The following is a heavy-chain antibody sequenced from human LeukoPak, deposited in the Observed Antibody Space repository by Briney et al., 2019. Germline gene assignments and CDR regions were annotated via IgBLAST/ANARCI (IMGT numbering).Heavy chain of an antibody. CDR2: ISYDGSNK. CDR3: ARGRYDSSGYLQH. J-gene: IGHJ1*01. CDR1: GFTVSSNY. Sequence: PGGSLRLSCAASGFTVSSNYMSWVRQAPGKGLEWVAVISYDGSNKYYADSVKGRFTISRDNSKNTLYLQMNSLRAEDTAVYYCARGRYDSSGYLQHWGQGTLVTVSS. V-gene: IGHV3-30*03. D-gene: IGHD3-22*01.